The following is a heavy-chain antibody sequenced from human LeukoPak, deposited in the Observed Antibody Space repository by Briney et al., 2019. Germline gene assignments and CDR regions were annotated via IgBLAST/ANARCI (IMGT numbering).Heavy chain of an antibody. Sequence: ASVKVSCKASGDTFSSYAISWVRQAPGQGLEWMGGIIPIFGTANYAQKFQGRVTITADESTSTAYMELSSLRAEDTAVYYCARDRGPDYGDDGTYYYYYGMDVWGQGTTVTVSS. CDR2: IIPIFGTA. CDR3: ARDRGPDYGDDGTYYYYYGMDV. V-gene: IGHV1-69*13. D-gene: IGHD4-17*01. CDR1: GDTFSSYA. J-gene: IGHJ6*02.